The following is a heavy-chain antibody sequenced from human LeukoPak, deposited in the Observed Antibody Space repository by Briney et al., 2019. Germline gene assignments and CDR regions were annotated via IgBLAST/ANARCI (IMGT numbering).Heavy chain of an antibody. CDR1: GYTFTSYY. Sequence: ASVKVSCKASGYTFTSYYMHWVRQAPGQGLEWMGWINPNSGGTNYAQKFQGRVTMTRDTSISTAYMELSRLRSDDTAVYYCARDYGPYYDILTGYPGFDPWGQGTLVTVSS. J-gene: IGHJ5*02. V-gene: IGHV1-2*02. CDR2: INPNSGGT. CDR3: ARDYGPYYDILTGYPGFDP. D-gene: IGHD3-9*01.